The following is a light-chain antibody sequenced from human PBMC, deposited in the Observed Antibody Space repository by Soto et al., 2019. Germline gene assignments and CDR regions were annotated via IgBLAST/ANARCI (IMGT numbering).Light chain of an antibody. V-gene: IGKV1-6*01. CDR2: AAS. CDR3: QHRTSWPPGVT. Sequence: AIQMTQSPSSLSASVGDRVTITCRASQGIRNDLGWYQQKPGKAPKLLIYAASSLQSGVPSRFSGSGSGTDFTLTISSLQPEDFATYYCQHRTSWPPGVTFGGGTKVEI. J-gene: IGKJ4*01. CDR1: QGIRND.